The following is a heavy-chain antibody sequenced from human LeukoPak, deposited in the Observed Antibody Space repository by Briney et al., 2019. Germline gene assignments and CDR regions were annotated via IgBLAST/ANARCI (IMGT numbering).Heavy chain of an antibody. Sequence: SQTLTLTCTVSGGSISSDDYYWSWIRQPPGKGLEWIGHITYSGSTDYSPSLRSRVTMSVDTSKNQFSLKLNSVTAAETAMYFCARGGVGGYDYFDSWGQGTLVAVSS. CDR1: GGSISSDDYY. D-gene: IGHD5-12*01. V-gene: IGHV4-30-4*01. J-gene: IGHJ4*02. CDR3: ARGGVGGYDYFDS. CDR2: ITYSGST.